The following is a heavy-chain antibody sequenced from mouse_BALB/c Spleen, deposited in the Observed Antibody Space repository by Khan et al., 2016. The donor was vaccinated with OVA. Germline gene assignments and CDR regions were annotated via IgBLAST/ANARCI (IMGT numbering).Heavy chain of an antibody. CDR3: ARQNYYGYAVDY. J-gene: IGHJ4*01. CDR1: GYSITSNYA. Sequence: VQLKESGPGLVKPSQSLSLTCTVTGYSITSNYAWSWIRQFPGNKLEWMGYISYSGSTNYNPSLKSRISVTRDTSENQFFLQLSSVTTEDTATYYCARQNYYGYAVDYWGQGTSVTVSS. D-gene: IGHD1-1*01. V-gene: IGHV3-2*02. CDR2: ISYSGST.